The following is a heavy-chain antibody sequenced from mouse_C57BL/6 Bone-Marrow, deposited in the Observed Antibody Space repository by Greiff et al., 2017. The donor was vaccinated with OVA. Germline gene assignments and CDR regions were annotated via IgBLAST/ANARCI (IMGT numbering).Heavy chain of an antibody. Sequence: QVQLQQSGAELVRPGASVKLSCKASGYTFTDYYINWVKQRPGQGLEWIARIYPGSGNTYYNEKFKGKATLTAEKSSSTAYMQLSSLTSEDSAVYFCARNPLLYYDYDLSMDYWGQGTSVTVSS. CDR3: ARNPLLYYDYDLSMDY. CDR1: GYTFTDYY. J-gene: IGHJ4*01. CDR2: IYPGSGNT. D-gene: IGHD2-4*01. V-gene: IGHV1-76*01.